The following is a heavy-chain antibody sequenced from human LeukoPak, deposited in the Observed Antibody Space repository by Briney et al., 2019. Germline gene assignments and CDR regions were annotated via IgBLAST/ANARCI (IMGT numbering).Heavy chain of an antibody. D-gene: IGHD1-26*01. Sequence: GRSLRLSCAVSGFTFSSYGMHWVRQAPGKGVEWVAVISYDGSNKYYADSVKGRFTISRDKSKNTLYLQMNSLRAEDTAVYYCAKDLLGGDSGSYYEVGELGMDVWGQGTTVTVSS. CDR1: GFTFSSYG. CDR3: AKDLLGGDSGSYYEVGELGMDV. V-gene: IGHV3-30*18. CDR2: ISYDGSNK. J-gene: IGHJ6*02.